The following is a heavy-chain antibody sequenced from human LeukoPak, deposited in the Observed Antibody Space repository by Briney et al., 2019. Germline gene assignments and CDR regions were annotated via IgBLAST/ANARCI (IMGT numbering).Heavy chain of an antibody. V-gene: IGHV1-69*04. J-gene: IGHJ3*02. Sequence: SLKVSCKASGGTFSSYAISWVRQAPGQGLEWMGRIIPILGIANYAQKFQGRVTITADKSTSTAYMELSSLRSEDTAVYYCAIGTYCGGDCHDAFDIWGQGTMVTVSS. CDR3: AIGTYCGGDCHDAFDI. CDR2: IIPILGIA. D-gene: IGHD2-21*02. CDR1: GGTFSSYA.